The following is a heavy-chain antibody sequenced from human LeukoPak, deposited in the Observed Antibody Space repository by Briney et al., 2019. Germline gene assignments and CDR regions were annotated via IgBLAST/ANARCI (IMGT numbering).Heavy chain of an antibody. D-gene: IGHD3-22*01. J-gene: IGHJ2*01. Sequence: SETLSLTCTVSGDSISTSNSYWGWIRQPPGKGLEWIGSIYHSGSTYYNPSLKSRVTISVDTSKNQFSLKLSSVTAADTAVYYCARERYYDSSGYDVHWYFDLWGRGTLVTVSS. CDR1: GDSISTSNSY. V-gene: IGHV4-39*07. CDR2: IYHSGST. CDR3: ARERYYDSSGYDVHWYFDL.